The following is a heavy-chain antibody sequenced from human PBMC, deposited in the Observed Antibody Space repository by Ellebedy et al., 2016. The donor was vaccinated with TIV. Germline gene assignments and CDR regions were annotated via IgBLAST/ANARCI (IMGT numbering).Heavy chain of an antibody. CDR1: DASIRSYF. Sequence: MPSETLSLTCSVSDASIRSYFWSRIRQPPGKGLEWIGHIYYIGSADYNPSLKSRVTISADTSKNQFSLKLSSVTAADTAVYYCAMYEMGATPYNWFHPWGRGTLVTVSS. J-gene: IGHJ5*02. CDR2: IYYIGSA. D-gene: IGHD1-26*01. CDR3: AMYEMGATPYNWFHP. V-gene: IGHV4-59*08.